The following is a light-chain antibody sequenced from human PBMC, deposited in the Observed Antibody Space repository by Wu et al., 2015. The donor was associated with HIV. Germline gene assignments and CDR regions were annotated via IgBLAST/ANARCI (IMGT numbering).Light chain of an antibody. J-gene: IGKJ2*03. CDR1: QSISSW. CDR3: QQYSSSSLYS. V-gene: IGKV1-5*03. CDR2: KAS. Sequence: DIQMTQSPSTLSASVGDRVTITCRASQSISSWLAWYQQKPGKAPKLLIYKASTLESGVPSRFSGSGSGTEFTLTISSLQPDDFATYYCQQYSSSSLYSFGLGDQAGDRT.